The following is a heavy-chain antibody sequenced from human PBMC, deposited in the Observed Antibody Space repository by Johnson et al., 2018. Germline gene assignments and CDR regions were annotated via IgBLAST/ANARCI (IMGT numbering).Heavy chain of an antibody. CDR1: GFTVSSNY. J-gene: IGHJ3*02. Sequence: EVQLVESGGGLIQPGGSLRLSCAASGFTVSSNYMSWVRQAPGKGLEWVSVIYSGGSTYYADSVKGRFTISRDHSKNTRYLQMNSLRAENAAVYYCARDSRAVAGSRHAFDIWGQGTMVTVSS. D-gene: IGHD6-19*01. V-gene: IGHV3-53*01. CDR2: IYSGGST. CDR3: ARDSRAVAGSRHAFDI.